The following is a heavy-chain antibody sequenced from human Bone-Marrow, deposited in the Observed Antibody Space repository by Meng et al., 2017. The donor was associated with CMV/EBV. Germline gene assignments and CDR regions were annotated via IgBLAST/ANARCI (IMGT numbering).Heavy chain of an antibody. Sequence: GESLRLSCSASAFTVSSKYMSWVRQAPGKGLEWLSILYSGGNTYYADSVKGRFTISRDNSKNTLYLQMNILRPEDTAVYYCARHTSDYYYYGIDLWGQGTTVTVSS. J-gene: IGHJ6*02. V-gene: IGHV3-66*02. CDR1: AFTVSSKY. D-gene: IGHD2-2*01. CDR2: LYSGGNT. CDR3: ARHTSDYYYYGIDL.